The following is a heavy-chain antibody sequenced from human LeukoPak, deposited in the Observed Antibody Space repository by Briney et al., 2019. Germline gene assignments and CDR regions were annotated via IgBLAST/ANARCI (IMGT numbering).Heavy chain of an antibody. D-gene: IGHD2-15*01. CDR2: ISVNNAKT. V-gene: IGHV1-18*01. CDR1: GYTLTSYG. J-gene: IGHJ4*02. Sequence: ASVKVSCKASGYTLTSYGFSWVRQAPGQGLEWMGGISVNNAKTNYAQKFQRRVTMTTDTSTTTAYMELRSLTSDDTAVYYCARVGYCSGGSCCPDYWGQGTLVTVSS. CDR3: ARVGYCSGGSCCPDY.